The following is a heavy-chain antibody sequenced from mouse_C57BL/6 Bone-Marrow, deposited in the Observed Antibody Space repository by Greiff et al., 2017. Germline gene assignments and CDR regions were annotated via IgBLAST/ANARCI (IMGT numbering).Heavy chain of an antibody. Sequence: VQLQQSGAELVRPGASVKLSCTASGFNIKDAYIHWVKQRPEQGLEWIGWIDPEIGDTEYASKFQGKATRTSDTSSNTAYLQLSSLTSEDTAVYYCSSFDGNYFDFWGQGTPLTVAS. CDR2: IDPEIGDT. CDR3: SSFDGNYFDF. J-gene: IGHJ2*01. CDR1: GFNIKDAY. V-gene: IGHV14-4*01. D-gene: IGHD2-3*01.